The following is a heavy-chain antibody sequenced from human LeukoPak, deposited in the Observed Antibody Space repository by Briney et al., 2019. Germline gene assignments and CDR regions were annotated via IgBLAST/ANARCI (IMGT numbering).Heavy chain of an antibody. CDR3: ARVFGGNSGGAHFDL. CDR2: IYHIGRT. CDR1: GYSISSDYY. J-gene: IGHJ4*02. Sequence: SETLSLTCSVSGYSISSDYYWGWIRQPPGKGLEWIETIYHIGRTYYNPSLKSRVTISVDTSKNQFSLKLTSVTAADTAVYYCARVFGGNSGGAHFDLWGQGIQVTVAS. V-gene: IGHV4-38-2*02. D-gene: IGHD4-23*01.